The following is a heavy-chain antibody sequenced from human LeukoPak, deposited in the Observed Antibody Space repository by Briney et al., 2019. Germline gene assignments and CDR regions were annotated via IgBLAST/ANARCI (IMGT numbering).Heavy chain of an antibody. CDR2: ISAYNDDT. CDR1: GYTFTSYG. Sequence: GASVKVSCKGSGYTFTSYGVSWVRQAPGQGLEWMGWISAYNDDTKYTQKVQGRVTMTTDTSTSTAYMELRSLRSDDTAVYYCARGNRDLMSGGSLDYWGQGTLVTVSS. CDR3: ARGNRDLMSGGSLDY. V-gene: IGHV1-18*01. J-gene: IGHJ4*02. D-gene: IGHD2-15*01.